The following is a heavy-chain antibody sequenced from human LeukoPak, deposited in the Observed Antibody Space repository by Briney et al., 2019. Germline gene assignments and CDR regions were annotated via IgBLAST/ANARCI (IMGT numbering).Heavy chain of an antibody. V-gene: IGHV5-51*01. J-gene: IGHJ4*02. Sequence: GESLKISGKGSGYSFTSYWLGWVGQMPGKGLEWMGIIYPGVSDTRYSPSFQGQVTISADKSISTAYLQWSSLKASDTAMYYCARRRYYGSGSYLVGYYFDYWGQGTLVTVSS. D-gene: IGHD3-10*01. CDR1: GYSFTSYW. CDR2: IYPGVSDT. CDR3: ARRRYYGSGSYLVGYYFDY.